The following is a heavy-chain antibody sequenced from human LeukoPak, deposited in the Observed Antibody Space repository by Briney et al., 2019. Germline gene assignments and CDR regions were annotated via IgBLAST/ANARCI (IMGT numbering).Heavy chain of an antibody. J-gene: IGHJ5*02. D-gene: IGHD3-10*01. Sequence: GGSLRLSCAASGFTFSSYSMNWVRQAPGKGLEWVSSISTNSYYIFYADSVKGRFTISRDNAKNSLYLQMDSLRADDTAVYYCAREGALVWFGELLSPWSQGTLVTVSS. V-gene: IGHV3-21*06. CDR3: AREGALVWFGELLSP. CDR1: GFTFSSYS. CDR2: ISTNSYYI.